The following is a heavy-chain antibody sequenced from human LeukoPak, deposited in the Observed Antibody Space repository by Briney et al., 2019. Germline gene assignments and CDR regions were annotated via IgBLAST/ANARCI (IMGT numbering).Heavy chain of an antibody. J-gene: IGHJ4*02. Sequence: SETLSLTCTVSGGSISSYYWSWIRQPAGKGLEWIGRIYTSGSTNCNPSLKSRVTMSVDTFKNQFSLKLSSVTAADTAVYYCARLRYYASGSSTHYYFDYWGQGTLVTVSS. CDR2: IYTSGST. CDR3: ARLRYYASGSSTHYYFDY. CDR1: GGSISSYY. D-gene: IGHD3-10*01. V-gene: IGHV4-4*07.